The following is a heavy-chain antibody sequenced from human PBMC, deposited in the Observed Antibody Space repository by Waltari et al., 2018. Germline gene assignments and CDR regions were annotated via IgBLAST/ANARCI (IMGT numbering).Heavy chain of an antibody. Sequence: EVQLVQSGAEVKQPGESLRIPCKGPGDGFNRHWTSWVRQMPGKGLEWMGRIDPSDSYTNYSPSFQGHVTISADKSISTAYLQWSSLKASDTAMYYCARRYSGSYHLDYWGQGTLVTVSS. CDR3: ARRYSGSYHLDY. CDR2: IDPSDSYT. V-gene: IGHV5-10-1*03. CDR1: GDGFNRHW. J-gene: IGHJ4*02. D-gene: IGHD1-26*01.